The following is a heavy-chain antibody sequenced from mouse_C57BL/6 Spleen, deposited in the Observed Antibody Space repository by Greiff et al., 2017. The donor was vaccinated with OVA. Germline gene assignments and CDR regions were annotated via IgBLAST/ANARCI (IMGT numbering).Heavy chain of an antibody. CDR3: VRPLTGGIMDY. V-gene: IGHV10-1*01. D-gene: IGHD4-1*01. CDR2: IRSKSNNYAT. CDR1: GFSFNTYA. Sequence: EVMLVESGGGLVQPKGSLKLSCAASGFSFNTYAMNWVRQAPGKGLEWVARIRSKSNNYATYYADSVKDRFTISRDDSESMLYLQMNNLKTEDTAMDYCVRPLTGGIMDYWGQGTSVTVSS. J-gene: IGHJ4*01.